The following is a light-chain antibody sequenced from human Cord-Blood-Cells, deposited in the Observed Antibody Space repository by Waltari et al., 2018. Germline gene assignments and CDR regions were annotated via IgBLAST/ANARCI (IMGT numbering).Light chain of an antibody. CDR2: EGS. V-gene: IGLV2-23*01. Sequence: QSALTQPASVSGSPGQSITISCTGTSSYVGSYNLVSWYQQRPGKAPKLMIYEGSKRPSGVSNRFSGSKSGNTASLTISGLQAEDEADYYCCSYAGSSTWVFGGGTKLTVL. CDR1: SSYVGSYNL. J-gene: IGLJ3*02. CDR3: CSYAGSSTWV.